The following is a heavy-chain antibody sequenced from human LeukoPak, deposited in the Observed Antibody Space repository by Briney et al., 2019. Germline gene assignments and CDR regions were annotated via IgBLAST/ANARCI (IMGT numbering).Heavy chain of an antibody. CDR1: GFTFSSHA. V-gene: IGHV3-33*05. D-gene: IGHD3-22*01. CDR2: ISYDGSNK. CDR3: ARSRYDSSGYYGIIGD. Sequence: PGGSLRLSCAASGFTFSSHAMHWVRQAPGKGLEWVAVISYDGSNKYYADSVKGRFTISRDNAKNSLYLEMNSLRAEDTAVYYCARSRYDSSGYYGIIGDWGQGTLVTVSS. J-gene: IGHJ4*02.